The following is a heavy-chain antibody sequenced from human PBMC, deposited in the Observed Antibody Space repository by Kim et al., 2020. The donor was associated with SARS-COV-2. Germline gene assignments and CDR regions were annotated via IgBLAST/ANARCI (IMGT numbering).Heavy chain of an antibody. CDR1: GDSISNYY. V-gene: IGHV4-59*13. J-gene: IGHJ4*02. CDR2: LYYTGST. D-gene: IGHD3-9*01. Sequence: SETLSLTCTVSGDSISNYYWSWIRQSPGGGQEWIGFLYYTGSTYYNPSLESRVTISVDTAKNQFSLKMTSVTAADTAVYYCARKGRYDPPDHWGQGTLVTVSS. CDR3: ARKGRYDPPDH.